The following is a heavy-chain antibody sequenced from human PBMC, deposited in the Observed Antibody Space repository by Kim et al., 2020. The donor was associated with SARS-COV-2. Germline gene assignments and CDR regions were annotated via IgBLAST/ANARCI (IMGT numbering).Heavy chain of an antibody. Sequence: YADRVNDSFTISRNNTKNTLYLQMNGLKAEETAVYYCASAPRYYYYGMDVWGQGTTVTVSS. V-gene: IGHV3-53*01. J-gene: IGHJ6*02. CDR3: ASAPRYYYYGMDV.